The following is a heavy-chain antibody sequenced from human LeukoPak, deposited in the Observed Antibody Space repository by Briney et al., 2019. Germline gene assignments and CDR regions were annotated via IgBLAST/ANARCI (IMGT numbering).Heavy chain of an antibody. D-gene: IGHD2-21*01. CDR1: GGSISSSSYY. J-gene: IGHJ5*02. CDR2: IYYSGST. Sequence: PSETLSLTCTVSGGSISSSSYYWGWIRQPPGKGLEWIGSIYYSGSTYYSPSLKSRVTISVDTSKNQFSLKLSSVTAADTAVYYCARVPTMSIFNWFDPWGQGTLVTVSS. CDR3: ARVPTMSIFNWFDP. V-gene: IGHV4-39*07.